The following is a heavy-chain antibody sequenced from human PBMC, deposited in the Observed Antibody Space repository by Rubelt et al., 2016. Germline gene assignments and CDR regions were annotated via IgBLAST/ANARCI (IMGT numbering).Heavy chain of an antibody. V-gene: IGHV3-74*02. CDR2: INSDGSST. CDR3: AKGIAVAGLNYYGMDV. D-gene: IGHD6-19*01. J-gene: IGHJ6*02. CDR1: GFTFSSYW. Sequence: EVQLVESGGGLVQPGGSLRLSCAASGFTFSSYWMHWVRQAPGKGLVWVSRINSDGSSTSYADSVKGRFTISRDNSKNTLYLQMNSLRAEDTAVYYCAKGIAVAGLNYYGMDVWGQGTTVTVSS.